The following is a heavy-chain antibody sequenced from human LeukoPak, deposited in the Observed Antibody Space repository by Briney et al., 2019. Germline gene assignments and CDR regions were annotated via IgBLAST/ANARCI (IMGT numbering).Heavy chain of an antibody. CDR2: IYHSGST. V-gene: IGHV4-38-2*02. Sequence: SETLSLTCTVSGYSISSGYYWGWIRQPPGKGLEWIGSIYHSGSTYYNPSLKSRVTISVDTSKNQFSLKLSSVTAADTAVYYCARSSSSRLGWFDPWGQGTLVTVSS. J-gene: IGHJ5*02. D-gene: IGHD6-13*01. CDR3: ARSSSSRLGWFDP. CDR1: GYSISSGYY.